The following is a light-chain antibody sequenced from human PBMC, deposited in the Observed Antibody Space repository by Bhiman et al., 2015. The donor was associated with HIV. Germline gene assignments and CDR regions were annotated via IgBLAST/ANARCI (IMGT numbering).Light chain of an antibody. CDR1: TSNIGAGFD. J-gene: IGLJ2*01. V-gene: IGLV1-40*01. Sequence: QSVLTQPPSVSGAPGQRVTISCTGTTSNIGAGFDVHWYQQLPGTAPKLLIYGNTKRPSGVPDRFSGSKSGNTASLTVSGLQAEDEADYHCSSYAGDNKLIFGGGTKLTVL. CDR3: SSYAGDNKLI. CDR2: GNT.